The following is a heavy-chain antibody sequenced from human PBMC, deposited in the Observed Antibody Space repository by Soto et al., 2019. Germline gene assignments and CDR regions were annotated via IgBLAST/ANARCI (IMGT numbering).Heavy chain of an antibody. CDR3: ARGATSPSY. CDR2: ISSSGGSA. J-gene: IGHJ4*02. CDR1: GFTFSSYG. V-gene: IGHV3-23*01. Sequence: EVQLLESGGGLVQPGGSLRLSCAASGFTFSSYGMCWVRQAPGKGLEWVSAISSSGGSAYYADSVKGRFTISRDNSKNTLYLQMNSLRAEDTAVYYCARGATSPSYCGQGTLVTVSS.